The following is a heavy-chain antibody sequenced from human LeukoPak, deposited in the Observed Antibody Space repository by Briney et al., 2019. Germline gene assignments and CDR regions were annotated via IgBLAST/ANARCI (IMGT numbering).Heavy chain of an antibody. CDR1: GGSISSYY. V-gene: IGHV4-59*01. CDR3: ATISDLLFYFAS. Sequence: SETLSLTCTVSGGSISSYYWSWIRQPPGKGLEWIGYIYYSGSTNYNPSLKSRVTISVDTSKNQFSLKLSSVTAADTAVYYCATISDLLFYFASWGQGTLVTVSS. CDR2: IYYSGST. J-gene: IGHJ4*02.